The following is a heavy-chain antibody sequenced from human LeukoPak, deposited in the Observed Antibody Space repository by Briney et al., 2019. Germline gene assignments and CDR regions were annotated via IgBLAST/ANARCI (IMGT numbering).Heavy chain of an antibody. CDR1: GDSTRGYY. Sequence: RASETLSLTCTVPGDSTRGYYWSWIRQPAGKGLEWIGHIYTTGSTTYNPSLKSRVTMSVDTSKNQFSLKLNSVTAADTAVYYCARGYYSGWYFDLWGRGTLVTVSS. V-gene: IGHV4-4*07. CDR3: ARGYYSGWYFDL. J-gene: IGHJ2*01. D-gene: IGHD2/OR15-2a*01. CDR2: IYTTGST.